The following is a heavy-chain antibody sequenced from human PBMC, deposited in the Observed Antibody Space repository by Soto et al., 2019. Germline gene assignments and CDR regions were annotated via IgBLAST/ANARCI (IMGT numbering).Heavy chain of an antibody. D-gene: IGHD2-2*01. V-gene: IGHV3-23*01. CDR3: AKSFCSSSSCFFRWVDP. CDR1: GFTFSDYA. Sequence: EVQLLESGGGLVQPGGSLRLSCAASGFTFSDYAMSWVRQAPGKGLEWLSLISGTGVPTLYAGSVKGRFSVSRDNSKNTLFLEMKDLRVDDTDKYYCAKSFCSSSSCFFRWVDPWGPGTPVTVSS. J-gene: IGHJ5*02. CDR2: ISGTGVPT.